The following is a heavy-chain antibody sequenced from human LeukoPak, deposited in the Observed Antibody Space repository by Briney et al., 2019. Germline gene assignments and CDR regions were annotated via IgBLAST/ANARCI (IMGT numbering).Heavy chain of an antibody. Sequence: GASVKVSCKASGCTFTGYYMHWVRQAPGQGLEWMGWINPNSGGTNYAQKFQGRVTMTRDTSISTAYMELSRLRSDDTAVYYCARGGGDGYCSGGSCYSAHDYWGQGTLVTVSS. J-gene: IGHJ4*02. CDR3: ARGGGDGYCSGGSCYSAHDY. CDR2: INPNSGGT. CDR1: GCTFTGYY. V-gene: IGHV1-2*02. D-gene: IGHD2-15*01.